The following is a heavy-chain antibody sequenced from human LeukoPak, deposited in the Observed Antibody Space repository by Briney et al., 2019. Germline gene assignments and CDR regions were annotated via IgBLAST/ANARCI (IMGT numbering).Heavy chain of an antibody. V-gene: IGHV3-48*03. Sequence: GGSLRLSCEGSGFTFSSFEMNWVRQAPGKGLEWLSYIGYDGKTIYYADSVKGRFTISRDDARNSLYLQMNRLRAEDTAVYHCGREDSRDALDIWGHGAMVTVSS. CDR2: IGYDGKTI. J-gene: IGHJ3*02. CDR1: GFTFSSFE. D-gene: IGHD3-22*01. CDR3: GREDSRDALDI.